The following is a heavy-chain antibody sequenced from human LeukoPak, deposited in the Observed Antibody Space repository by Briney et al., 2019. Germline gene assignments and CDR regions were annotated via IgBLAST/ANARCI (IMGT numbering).Heavy chain of an antibody. D-gene: IGHD3-9*01. CDR2: INPNSGGT. J-gene: IGHJ5*02. CDR3: ARERDTREDYDILTGYDP. CDR1: GYTFTGYY. V-gene: IGHV1-2*06. Sequence: ASVKVSCKASGYTFTGYYMHWVRQAPGQGLEWMGRINPNSGGTNYAQKFQGRVTMTRDTSISTAYVELSRLRSDDTAVYYCARERDTREDYDILTGYDPWGQGTLVTVSS.